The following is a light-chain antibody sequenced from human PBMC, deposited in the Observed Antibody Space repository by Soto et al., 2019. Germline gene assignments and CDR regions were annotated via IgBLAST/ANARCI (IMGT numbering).Light chain of an antibody. CDR3: QSYDTNNQGV. V-gene: IGLV6-57*04. CDR1: SGGIADNY. Sequence: NFMLTQPHSVSESPGKTVTISCTRSSGGIADNYVQWYQQRPGSAPTTVIYDDKQRPSGVPDRFSGSIDSSSNSASLTISGLKTEDEADFYCQSYDTNNQGVFGGGTKLTVL. J-gene: IGLJ2*01. CDR2: DDK.